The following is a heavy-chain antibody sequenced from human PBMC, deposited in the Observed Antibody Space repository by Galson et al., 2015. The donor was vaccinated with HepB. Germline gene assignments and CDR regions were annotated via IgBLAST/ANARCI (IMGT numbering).Heavy chain of an antibody. J-gene: IGHJ3*02. D-gene: IGHD6-19*01. CDR3: ARWAVLLHDAFDI. V-gene: IGHV3-21*01. CDR1: GFPFSSYN. CDR2: ISSTSNYI. Sequence: SLRLSCAASGFPFSSYNMNWVRQAPGKGLEWVSSISSTSNYIYYADSVKGRFTISRDNAKNTLYLQMNSLRVDDTAVYYCARWAVLLHDAFDIWDQGTLVTVSS.